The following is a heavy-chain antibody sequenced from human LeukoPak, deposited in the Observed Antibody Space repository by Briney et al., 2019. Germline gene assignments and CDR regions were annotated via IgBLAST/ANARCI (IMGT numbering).Heavy chain of an antibody. D-gene: IGHD4-17*01. CDR1: GGSISSYY. CDR2: IYYSGST. J-gene: IGHJ2*01. V-gene: IGHV4-59*01. CDR3: ARTLRGYFDL. Sequence: SETLSLTCTVSGGSISSYYWSWIRQPPGKGLEWIGYIYYSGSTNYNPSLKSRVTISVDTSKNQFSLKLSSVTAADTAVYYCARTLRGYFDLWGRGTLVTVSS.